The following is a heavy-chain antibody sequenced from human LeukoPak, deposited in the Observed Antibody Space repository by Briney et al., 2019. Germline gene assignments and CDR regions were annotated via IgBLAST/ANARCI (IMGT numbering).Heavy chain of an antibody. D-gene: IGHD3-22*01. CDR2: ISSSSSYI. CDR1: GFTISSYS. J-gene: IGHJ4*02. Sequence: GGSLRLSCAASGFTISSYSMNWVRQAPGKGLEWVSSISSSSSYIYYADSVKGRFTISRDNAKNSLYLQMNSLRAEDTAVYYCARGNYDSSGYYRNSMYYFDYWGQGTLVTVSS. V-gene: IGHV3-21*01. CDR3: ARGNYDSSGYYRNSMYYFDY.